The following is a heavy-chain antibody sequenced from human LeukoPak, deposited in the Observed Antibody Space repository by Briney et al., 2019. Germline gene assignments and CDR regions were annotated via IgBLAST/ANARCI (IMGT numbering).Heavy chain of an antibody. Sequence: ASVKVSCKASGYTFTGYYMHWVRQAPGQGLEWMGWINPNSGGTNYAQKFQGRVTMTRDTSISTAYMELSRPRSDDTAVYYCASRTRPGNGYCSSTSCFPPDYWGQGTLVTVSS. CDR2: INPNSGGT. V-gene: IGHV1-2*02. CDR1: GYTFTGYY. J-gene: IGHJ4*02. D-gene: IGHD2-2*01. CDR3: ASRTRPGNGYCSSTSCFPPDY.